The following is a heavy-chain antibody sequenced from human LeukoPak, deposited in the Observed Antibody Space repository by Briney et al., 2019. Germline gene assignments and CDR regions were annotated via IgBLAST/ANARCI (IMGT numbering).Heavy chain of an antibody. CDR2: IYYSGSI. Sequence: SETLSLICTVSGASISSYYWSWIRQPPGKGLEWIGDIYYSGSIKYNPSLKSRVTMSVDTSKNQFSLKLSSVTAADTAIYHCARENPSGYYNRPIDYWGQGTLVTVSS. J-gene: IGHJ4*02. CDR3: ARENPSGYYNRPIDY. D-gene: IGHD3-22*01. V-gene: IGHV4-59*01. CDR1: GASISSYY.